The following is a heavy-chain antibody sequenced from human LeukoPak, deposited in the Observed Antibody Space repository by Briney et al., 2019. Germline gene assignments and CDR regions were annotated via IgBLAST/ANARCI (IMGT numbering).Heavy chain of an antibody. J-gene: IGHJ4*02. CDR1: GFSFSGYS. D-gene: IGHD2-8*01. V-gene: IGHV3-21*01. Sequence: PGGSLRLSCAASGFSFSGYSMNWVRQAPGKGLEWVSSTNSRGSGEYYADSVKGRFTISRDNAKNSLYLQMNSLRAEDTAVYYCAREGSIVPHQDLDSWGQGTLVTVSS. CDR2: TNSRGSGE. CDR3: AREGSIVPHQDLDS.